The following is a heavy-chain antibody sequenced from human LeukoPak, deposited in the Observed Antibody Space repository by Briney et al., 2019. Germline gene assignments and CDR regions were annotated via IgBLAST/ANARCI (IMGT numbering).Heavy chain of an antibody. D-gene: IGHD1-26*01. CDR1: GGTFTSYA. J-gene: IGHJ5*02. V-gene: IGHV1-69*13. CDR3: ARKLRLGGNWFDP. Sequence: SVKVSCKTSGGTFTSYAITWVRQAPGQGLEWMGKIIPISDTTNYAQKFQGRVTFTADESTSTAYMELSSLRSEDTALYYCARKLRLGGNWFDPWGQGTLVTVSS. CDR2: IIPISDTT.